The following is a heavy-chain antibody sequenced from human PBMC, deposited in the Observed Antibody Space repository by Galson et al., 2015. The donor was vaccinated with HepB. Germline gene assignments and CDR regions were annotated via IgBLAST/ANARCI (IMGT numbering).Heavy chain of an antibody. CDR2: IIDNDDIT. Sequence: SLRLSCAASGFTLTTFAMSWVRQAPGKGLEWVSGIIDNDDITYYADSVKGRFTISRDISKNTVYLQMNSLRAEDTAVYYCAKDYGSCSNGLCYAIPLDSWGQGTLVTVSS. D-gene: IGHD2-8*01. V-gene: IGHV3-23*01. CDR1: GFTLTTFA. J-gene: IGHJ4*02. CDR3: AKDYGSCSNGLCYAIPLDS.